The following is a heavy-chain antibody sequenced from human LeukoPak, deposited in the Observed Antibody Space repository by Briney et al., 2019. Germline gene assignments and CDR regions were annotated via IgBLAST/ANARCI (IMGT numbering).Heavy chain of an antibody. Sequence: GGSVRLSCAASGFTFSTYWMSWVRQAPGKGLEWVANIKQDGSEKYYVDSVKGRFTISRDNAKNSLYLQMNSLRAEDTAVYYCARDLARNYYGSGSYFDYWGQGTLVTVSS. V-gene: IGHV3-7*04. J-gene: IGHJ4*02. CDR2: IKQDGSEK. CDR1: GFTFSTYW. CDR3: ARDLARNYYGSGSYFDY. D-gene: IGHD3-10*01.